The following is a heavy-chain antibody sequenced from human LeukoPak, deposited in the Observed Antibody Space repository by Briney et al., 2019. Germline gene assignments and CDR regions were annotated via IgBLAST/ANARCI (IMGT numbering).Heavy chain of an antibody. J-gene: IGHJ4*02. D-gene: IGHD3-10*01. CDR1: AYSFTGYF. Sequence: GASVTVSCKTSAYSFTGYFFHWIRQAPGQGLEWMGWINANSGDTNYAQQFQGRLTMTRDRSISTVYMELSRLRIDDTAVYYCARDFSWGVDSWGQGTLVTVSS. V-gene: IGHV1-2*02. CDR2: INANSGDT. CDR3: ARDFSWGVDS.